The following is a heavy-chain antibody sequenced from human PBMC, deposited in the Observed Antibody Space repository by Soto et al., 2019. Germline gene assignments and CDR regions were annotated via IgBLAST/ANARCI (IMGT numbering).Heavy chain of an antibody. D-gene: IGHD3-3*01. CDR1: GGTFSSYT. J-gene: IGHJ3*02. V-gene: IGHV1-69*02. Sequence: GASVKVSCKASGGTFSSYTISWVRQAPGQGLEWMGRIIPILGIANYAQKFQGRVTITADKSTSTAYMELSSLRSEDTAVYYCAGFSGPINFWSGYVKLNKIGNAFEIWGQGTMVTVSS. CDR3: AGFSGPINFWSGYVKLNKIGNAFEI. CDR2: IIPILGIA.